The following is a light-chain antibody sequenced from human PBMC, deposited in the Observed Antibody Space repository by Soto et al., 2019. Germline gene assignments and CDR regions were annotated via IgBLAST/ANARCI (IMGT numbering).Light chain of an antibody. Sequence: DIVMTQSPLSLPVTPGEPASISCRSSQSLLHSNGYNDLDWYLQRPGQSPQLLIYLGSNRASGVPDRVSGSGSGTDFTLKISRVEAEDVGVYYCMQALQTPPWTFGQGTKVEIK. CDR2: LGS. J-gene: IGKJ1*01. CDR3: MQALQTPPWT. V-gene: IGKV2-28*01. CDR1: QSLLHSNGYND.